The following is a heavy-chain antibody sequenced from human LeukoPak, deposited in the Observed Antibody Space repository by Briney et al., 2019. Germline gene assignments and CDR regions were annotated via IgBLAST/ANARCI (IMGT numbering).Heavy chain of an antibody. V-gene: IGHV3-30*18. Sequence: PGGSLGLSCAASGFTFSSYGMHWVRQAPGKGLEWVAVISYDGSNKYYADSVKGRFTISRDNSKNTLYLQMNSLRAEDTAVYYCAKDGGPYSMYYYYGMDVWGQGTTVTVSS. CDR3: AKDGGPYSMYYYYGMDV. J-gene: IGHJ6*02. CDR2: ISYDGSNK. CDR1: GFTFSSYG. D-gene: IGHD4-11*01.